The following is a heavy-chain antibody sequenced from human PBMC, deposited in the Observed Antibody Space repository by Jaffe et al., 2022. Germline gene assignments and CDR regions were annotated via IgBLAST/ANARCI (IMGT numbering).Heavy chain of an antibody. CDR1: GGTLTTYS. Sequence: QVQLVQSGVEVKKPGSSVKVSCKTSGGTLTTYSISWVRQAPGQGLEWVAGLTPPFGTPIYAQKFQDRLTISTDESTRTAYMELRSLRSDDTGVYYCASKRPPTVYFGDVSEDYHYMDVWGNGTTVIVSS. J-gene: IGHJ6*03. D-gene: IGHD3-10*01. CDR3: ASKRPPTVYFGDVSEDYHYMDV. CDR2: LTPPFGTP. V-gene: IGHV1-69*05.